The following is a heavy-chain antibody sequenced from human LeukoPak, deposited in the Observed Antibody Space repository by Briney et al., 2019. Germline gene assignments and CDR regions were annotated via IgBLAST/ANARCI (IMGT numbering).Heavy chain of an antibody. CDR3: ARPPQQRVWFFDD. Sequence: PGGSLRLSCAASGFSFSSYGMHWVRQAPGKGLKWVAAIWYDGSNGYYEDSVKGRFTISRDNSKNTVYLQMDSLRVEDTAVYYCARPPQQRVWFFDDWGQGTLVTVSS. J-gene: IGHJ4*02. D-gene: IGHD6-13*01. CDR1: GFSFSSYG. CDR2: IWYDGSNG. V-gene: IGHV3-33*01.